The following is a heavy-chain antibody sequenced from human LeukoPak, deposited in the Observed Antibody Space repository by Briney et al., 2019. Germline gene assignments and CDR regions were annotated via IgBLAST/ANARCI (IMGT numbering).Heavy chain of an antibody. CDR3: ARIRRTTVVTAGAFDI. J-gene: IGHJ3*02. D-gene: IGHD4-23*01. Sequence: SGPALVKPTQTLTRTCTFSGFSLSTSGMCVSWIRQPPGKALEWLARIDWDDDKYYSTSLKTRLTISKDTSKNQVVLTMTNMDPLDTATYYCARIRRTTVVTAGAFDIWGQGTMVTVSS. CDR1: GFSLSTSGMC. V-gene: IGHV2-70*11. CDR2: IDWDDDK.